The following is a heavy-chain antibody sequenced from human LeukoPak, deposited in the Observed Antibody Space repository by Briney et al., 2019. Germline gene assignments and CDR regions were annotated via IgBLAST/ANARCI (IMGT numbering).Heavy chain of an antibody. D-gene: IGHD6-19*01. CDR3: ARVRSLGIAVAELDY. Sequence: GGSLRLSCAASGFTFRSYGMHWVRQAPGKGLEWVAVIWYDGSNKYYADSVKGRLTISRDNSKNMLYLQMNSLRAEDTAVYYCARVRSLGIAVAELDYWGQGTLVTVSS. CDR2: IWYDGSNK. CDR1: GFTFRSYG. J-gene: IGHJ4*02. V-gene: IGHV3-33*01.